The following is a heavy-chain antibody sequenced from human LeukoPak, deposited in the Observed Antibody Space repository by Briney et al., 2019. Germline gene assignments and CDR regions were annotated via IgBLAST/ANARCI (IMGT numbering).Heavy chain of an antibody. J-gene: IGHJ4*02. CDR1: VGSISSSSAY. D-gene: IGHD5-18*01. Sequence: PSETLSLTCTVSVGSISSSSAYWGWIRQTPGKGLEWIGSIYYSKNTYYNPSLKSRVTISADTSKNQFSLTLGSVSATDTAVYYCVSPRGFSYGYFDYWGQGTLVTVSS. CDR2: IYYSKNT. V-gene: IGHV4-39*01. CDR3: VSPRGFSYGYFDY.